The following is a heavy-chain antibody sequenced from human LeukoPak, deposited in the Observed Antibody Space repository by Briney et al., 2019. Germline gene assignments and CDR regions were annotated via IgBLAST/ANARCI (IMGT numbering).Heavy chain of an antibody. CDR1: GGSFSSYS. V-gene: IGHV1-69*06. CDR3: ARNTKRIHADMVRGYMDV. J-gene: IGHJ6*03. CDR2: VIPIFCTA. D-gene: IGHD3-10*01. Sequence: ASVNVSCKASGGSFSSYSISWVRQAPGQGLEWMGGVIPIFCTANYAQKFQGRVTITANKSTSTAYIELSSLRSEDTAVYYCARNTKRIHADMVRGYMDVWGKGTPVTVSS.